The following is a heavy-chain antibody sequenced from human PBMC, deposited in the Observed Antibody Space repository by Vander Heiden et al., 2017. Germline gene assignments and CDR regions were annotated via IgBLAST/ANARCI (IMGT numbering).Heavy chain of an antibody. CDR1: GFTFSSSS. CDR2: ISSSSSYI. Sequence: EVQLVESGGGLVKPGGSLRLPCAASGFTFSSSSMDWVRQAPGKGLGWVSSISSSSSYIYYADSVKGRFTISRDNAKNSLYLQMNSLRAEDTAVYYCARDHSSAYCGGDCQNWFDPWGQGTLVTVSS. D-gene: IGHD2-21*02. J-gene: IGHJ5*02. CDR3: ARDHSSAYCGGDCQNWFDP. V-gene: IGHV3-21*01.